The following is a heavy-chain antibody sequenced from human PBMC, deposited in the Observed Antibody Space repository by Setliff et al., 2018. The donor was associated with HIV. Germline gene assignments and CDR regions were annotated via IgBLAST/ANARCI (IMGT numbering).Heavy chain of an antibody. CDR3: TRGGRPTDEYVWFDP. V-gene: IGHV3-49*03. CDR1: GFTFSDYP. Sequence: GSLRLSCATSGFTFSDYPMSWFRQAPGKGLEWVSFIRTRAYRGTTEYAASVEGRFTISRDDSKSIAYLQMNSLKTADTAVYYCTRGGRPTDEYVWFDPWGQGTLVTVSS. J-gene: IGHJ5*02. CDR2: IRTRAYRGTT. D-gene: IGHD2-15*01.